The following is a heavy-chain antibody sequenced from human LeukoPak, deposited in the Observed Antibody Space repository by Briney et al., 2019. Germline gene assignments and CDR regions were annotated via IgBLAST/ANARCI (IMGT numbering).Heavy chain of an antibody. CDR1: GYTFSNYG. J-gene: IGHJ6*02. CDR3: ARDSRYSGGYYYYYGMDV. Sequence: ASVSLSCKASGYTFSNYGISWVRQPPGQGLEWMGWISEYNGNTHYAHKFQGRVTMTTDTSTTTAYMELRSLRSDDTAVYYCARDSRYSGGYYYYYGMDVWGQGTTVTVSS. D-gene: IGHD1-26*01. CDR2: ISEYNGNT. V-gene: IGHV1-18*01.